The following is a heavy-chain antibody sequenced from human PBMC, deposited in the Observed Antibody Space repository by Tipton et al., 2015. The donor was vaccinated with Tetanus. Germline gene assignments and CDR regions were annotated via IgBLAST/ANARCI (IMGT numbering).Heavy chain of an antibody. Sequence: SLRLSCATSGFIFNSYGIHWVRQAPGKGLEWVAVTWSHGGNIYYADSVKGRCAVSGDNSKNTVYLQMNSLSAEDTAVYYCARDGDTSGHYGIFDSWGQGTLLIVSS. CDR3: ARDGDTSGHYGIFDS. CDR1: GFIFNSYG. V-gene: IGHV3-33*01. CDR2: TWSHGGNI. J-gene: IGHJ4*02. D-gene: IGHD3-22*01.